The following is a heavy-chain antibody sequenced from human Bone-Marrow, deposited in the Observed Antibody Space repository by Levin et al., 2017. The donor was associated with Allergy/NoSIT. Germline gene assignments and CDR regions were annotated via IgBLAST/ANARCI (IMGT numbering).Heavy chain of an antibody. J-gene: IGHJ2*01. CDR1: GFTFNSHA. Sequence: GESLKISCAASGFTFNSHAMTWVRQTPGKGLEWVSGLSASGSNTYYADSVKGRFTVSRDNSKNTLYLQMSSLRAEDTAIYYCVKDPTTTTTGYFDLWGRGTLVTVSS. V-gene: IGHV3-23*01. D-gene: IGHD4-17*01. CDR3: VKDPTTTTTGYFDL. CDR2: LSASGSNT.